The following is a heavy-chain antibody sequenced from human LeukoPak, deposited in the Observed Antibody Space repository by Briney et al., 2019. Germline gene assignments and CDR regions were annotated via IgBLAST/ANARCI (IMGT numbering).Heavy chain of an antibody. Sequence: PGXSLRLSCAASGFTFSSYSMNWVRQAPGKGVEWVSSISSSSSYIYYADSVKGRFTISRDNAKNSLYLQMNSLRAEDTAVYYCAREPPLLDAFDIWGQGTMVTVSS. CDR3: AREPPLLDAFDI. J-gene: IGHJ3*02. V-gene: IGHV3-21*01. CDR1: GFTFSSYS. CDR2: ISSSSSYI. D-gene: IGHD2-21*02.